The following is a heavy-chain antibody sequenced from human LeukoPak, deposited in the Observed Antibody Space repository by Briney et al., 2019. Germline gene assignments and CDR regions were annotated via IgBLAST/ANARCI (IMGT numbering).Heavy chain of an antibody. V-gene: IGHV3-7*01. CDR2: IKQDGSEK. CDR1: GFTFSTYW. CDR3: ARDRCNSTNCSARVAFDI. Sequence: GGSLRLSCAASGFTFSTYWMSWVRQAPGKGLEWVANIKQDGSEKYYVDSVKGRFTISRDNAKNSLCLQMSSLRAEDTAVYYCARDRCNSTNCSARVAFDIWGQGTMVTVSS. D-gene: IGHD2-2*01. J-gene: IGHJ3*02.